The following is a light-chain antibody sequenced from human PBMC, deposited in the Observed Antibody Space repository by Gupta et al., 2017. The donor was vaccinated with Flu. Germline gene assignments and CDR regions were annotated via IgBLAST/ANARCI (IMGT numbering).Light chain of an antibody. CDR2: AAS. Sequence: DIQMTQSPSSVSESVGDRVTITCRASQDINTWLVWYQQKSGKAPKLLIYAASRLQSGVPSRFSGSGSGTDFTLTINSLQPEDFATYYCQQATTFPLTFGGGTKVEIK. CDR1: QDINTW. J-gene: IGKJ4*01. V-gene: IGKV1-12*01. CDR3: QQATTFPLT.